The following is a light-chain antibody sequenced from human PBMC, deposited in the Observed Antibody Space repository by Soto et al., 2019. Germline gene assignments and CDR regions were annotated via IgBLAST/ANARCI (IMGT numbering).Light chain of an antibody. CDR1: QDIKNY. Sequence: DIQMTQSPSSLSASVGDRVTITCQASQDIKNYLNWDQQKPGKAPNLLIYDASNLKTRVPSRFSGSASGTHFTFTISSLQPEDIATYYCQHYDHLPPLSFGGGTKVEIK. CDR2: DAS. J-gene: IGKJ4*01. CDR3: QHYDHLPPLS. V-gene: IGKV1-33*01.